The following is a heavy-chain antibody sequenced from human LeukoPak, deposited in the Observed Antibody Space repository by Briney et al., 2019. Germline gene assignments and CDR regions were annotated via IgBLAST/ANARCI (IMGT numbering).Heavy chain of an antibody. CDR3: TRDNPYSESLAADDAFDI. CDR1: GFTFSTSS. CDR2: ISSSSSYK. D-gene: IGHD1-26*01. V-gene: IGHV3-21*01. Sequence: GSLSLSCAASGFTFSTSSMHGVRQAPGKGLEWVSSISSSSSYKYYADSVKGRFTISRDNAKNSVYLQMNSLRVEDMALYYCTRDNPYSESLAADDAFDIWGQGTMVTVSS. J-gene: IGHJ3*02.